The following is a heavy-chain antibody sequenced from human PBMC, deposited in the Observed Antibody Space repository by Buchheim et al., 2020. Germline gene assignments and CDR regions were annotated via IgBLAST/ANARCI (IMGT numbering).Heavy chain of an antibody. CDR2: ISSSSSYI. J-gene: IGHJ3*02. CDR1: GFTFSSYS. CDR3: ARVGTPDYGLPPFPPYRAFDI. V-gene: IGHV3-21*01. Sequence: EVQLVESGGGLVKPGGSLRLSCAASGFTFSSYSMNWVRQAPGKGLEWVSSISSSSSYIHYADSVKGRFTISRDNAKNSLYLQMNSLRAEDTAVYYCARVGTPDYGLPPFPPYRAFDIWGQGT. D-gene: IGHD4-17*01.